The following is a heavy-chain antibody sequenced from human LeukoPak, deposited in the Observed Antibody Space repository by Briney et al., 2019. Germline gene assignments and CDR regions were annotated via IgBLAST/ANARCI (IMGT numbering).Heavy chain of an antibody. V-gene: IGHV3-7*01. CDR2: IKEDGSEK. CDR1: EFTFSRYW. J-gene: IGHJ3*02. D-gene: IGHD1-26*01. CDR3: AGRIFDI. Sequence: GGSLRLSCTASEFTFSRYWMSWVRQAPGKGLEWVANIKEDGSEKYYVDSVKGRFTISRDNAKNSLYLQMNSLRAEDTAVYYRAGRIFDIWGQGTMVTVSS.